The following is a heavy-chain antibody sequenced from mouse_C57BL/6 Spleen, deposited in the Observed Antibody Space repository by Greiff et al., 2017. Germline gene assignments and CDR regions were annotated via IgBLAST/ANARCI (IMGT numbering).Heavy chain of an antibody. D-gene: IGHD1-1*01. J-gene: IGHJ3*01. CDR3: TTEDYGRGFAY. CDR2: IDPEDGDT. CDR1: GFNITDYY. Sequence: VQLQQSGAELVRPGASVKLSCTASGFNITDYYMHWVKQRPEQGLEWIGRIDPEDGDTEYAPKFQGTATMTADTSSNTAYLQLRSLTSEDTAGYYCTTEDYGRGFAYWGQGTLVTVSA. V-gene: IGHV14-1*01.